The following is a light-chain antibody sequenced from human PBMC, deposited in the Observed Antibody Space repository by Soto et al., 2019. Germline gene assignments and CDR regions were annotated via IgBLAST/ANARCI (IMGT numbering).Light chain of an antibody. J-gene: IGKJ1*01. Sequence: EIVMTQSPATLSVSPGERATLSCRASQSVSSNLAWYQQKPGQAPRLLIYGASTRATGIPARFSGSGSGTEFTLTISSLQPDDFATYYCQQYKSYRTFGQGAKVEIK. CDR2: GAS. V-gene: IGKV3-15*01. CDR1: QSVSSN. CDR3: QQYKSYRT.